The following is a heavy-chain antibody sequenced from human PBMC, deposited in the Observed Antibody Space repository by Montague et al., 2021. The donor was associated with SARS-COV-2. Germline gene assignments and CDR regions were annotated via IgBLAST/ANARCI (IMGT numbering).Heavy chain of an antibody. CDR1: GGSISGRF. V-gene: IGHV4-59*08. J-gene: IGHJ4*01. CDR2: ISYGGAT. CDR3: ARQQGLSGSGVVRLMELDI. D-gene: IGHD3-3*01. Sequence: SETLSLTCTVSGGSISGRFWSWIRQTPGKGLEWIGYISYGGATSSNPSLKSRVTLLVDTAVNQFSLKMRSVTAADTAIYYCARQQGLSGSGVVRLMELDIWGHGALVTVSS.